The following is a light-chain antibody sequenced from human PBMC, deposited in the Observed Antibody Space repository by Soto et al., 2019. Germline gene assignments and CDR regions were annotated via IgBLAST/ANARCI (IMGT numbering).Light chain of an antibody. V-gene: IGLV2-14*01. CDR1: RSNVGGYNY. CDR2: DVR. J-gene: IGLJ1*01. CDR3: SSYTTVSTYV. Sequence: QSVLTQPASVSGSPGQSITISCTGTRSNVGGYNYVSWYQQHPGKAPKLMIYDVRNRPSGFSNRFSGSKSVNTASLTISGLQAEDEADYYCSSYTTVSTYVFGTGTKVTV.